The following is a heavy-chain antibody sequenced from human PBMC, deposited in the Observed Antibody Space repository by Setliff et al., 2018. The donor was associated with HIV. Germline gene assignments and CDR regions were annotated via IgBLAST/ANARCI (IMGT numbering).Heavy chain of an antibody. V-gene: IGHV3-7*03. CDR2: IKYDGSYK. Sequence: PGGSLRLSCAASGFAFSSHQMSWVRQAPGKGLEWVANIKYDGSYKQYVDSVKGRFIIPRDNFKDTLYLQTDSLRAEDTAVYYCATFLRSGELSLFPDGFNLWGQGTLVTVSS. CDR3: ATFLRSGELSLFPDGFNL. D-gene: IGHD3-16*02. CDR1: GFAFSSHQ. J-gene: IGHJ3*01.